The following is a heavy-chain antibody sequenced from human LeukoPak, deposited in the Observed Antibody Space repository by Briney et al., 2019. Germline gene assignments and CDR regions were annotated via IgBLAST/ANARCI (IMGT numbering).Heavy chain of an antibody. CDR3: ARDRRESSKPNDAFDI. Sequence: SETLSLTCTVSGGSISSGDYYWSWIRQSPGKGLEWIGYIYYTGATYYNPSLESRVTISIDTSKRQLSLELRSVTAADSAVYFCARDRRESSKPNDAFDIWGQGTMVTVSA. CDR1: GGSISSGDYY. J-gene: IGHJ3*02. V-gene: IGHV4-61*08. CDR2: IYYTGAT. D-gene: IGHD4-11*01.